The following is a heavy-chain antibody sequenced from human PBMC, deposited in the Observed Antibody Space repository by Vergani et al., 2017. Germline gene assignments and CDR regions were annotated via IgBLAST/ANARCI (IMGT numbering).Heavy chain of an antibody. CDR3: AKDLAYYYDSSSYYSY. J-gene: IGHJ4*02. V-gene: IGHV3-30*02. Sequence: QVQLVESGGGVVQPGGSLRLSCAASGFTFSSYGMHWVRQAPGKGLEWVAFIRYDGSNKYYADSVKGRFTISRDNSKNTLYLQMNSLRAEDTAVYYCAKDLAYYYDSSSYYSYWGQGTLVTVSS. CDR2: IRYDGSNK. CDR1: GFTFSSYG. D-gene: IGHD3-22*01.